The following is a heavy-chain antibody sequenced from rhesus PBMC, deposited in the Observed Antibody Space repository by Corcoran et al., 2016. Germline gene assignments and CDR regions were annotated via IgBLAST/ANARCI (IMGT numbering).Heavy chain of an antibody. CDR3: TRDNVEY. D-gene: IGHD5-24*01. Sequence: EVQLVESGGGLVQPGGSLRLSCAASGFTFSNSYMYWVRQAQGKGLEWVGVVRNKANGYTTDYGAAVKGRFTISRDDSKNMVYLQMSRLKDEDTAVYYCTRDNVEYWGQGVLVTVSS. CDR2: VRNKANGYTT. CDR1: GFTFSNSY. V-gene: IGHV3-13*01. J-gene: IGHJ4*01.